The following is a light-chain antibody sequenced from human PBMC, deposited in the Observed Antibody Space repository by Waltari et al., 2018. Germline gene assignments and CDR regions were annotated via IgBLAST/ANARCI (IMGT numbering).Light chain of an antibody. CDR2: GDS. CDR1: SSNIGAGYD. CDR3: QSFDSSLIADVI. Sequence: QSVLTQPPSVSGAPGQRITISCTGSSSNIGAGYDVHWYQQFPGTAPKLLMFGDSTRPSGVPDRFSGSKSGTSASLAITGLQAEDEADYYCQSFDSSLIADVIFGGGTKLTVL. V-gene: IGLV1-40*01. J-gene: IGLJ2*01.